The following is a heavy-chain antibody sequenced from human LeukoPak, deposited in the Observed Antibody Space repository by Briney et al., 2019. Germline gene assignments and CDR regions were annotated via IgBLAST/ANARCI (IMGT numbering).Heavy chain of an antibody. Sequence: PSETLSLTCTVSGVSISSYYWSWIRQPPGKGLEWIGYIYYSGSTNYNPSLKSRVTISVDTSKNQFSLKLSSVTAADTAVYYCARRDSSSWDFDYWGQGTLVTVSS. CDR1: GVSISSYY. CDR2: IYYSGST. V-gene: IGHV4-59*08. D-gene: IGHD6-13*01. CDR3: ARRDSSSWDFDY. J-gene: IGHJ4*02.